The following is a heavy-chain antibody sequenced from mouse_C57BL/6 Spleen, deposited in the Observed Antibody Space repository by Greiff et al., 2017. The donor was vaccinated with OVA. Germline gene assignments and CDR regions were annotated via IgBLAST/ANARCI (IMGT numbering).Heavy chain of an antibody. CDR1: GYAFSSSW. CDR3: ARIRGGYYFDY. V-gene: IGHV1-82*01. CDR2: IYPGDGDT. J-gene: IGHJ2*01. D-gene: IGHD1-1*01. Sequence: QVQLQQSGPELVKPGASVKISCKASGYAFSSSWMNWVKQRPGKGLEWIGRIYPGDGDTNYNGKFKGKATLTADKSSSTAYMQLSSLTSEDSAVYFCARIRGGYYFDYWGQGTTLTVSS.